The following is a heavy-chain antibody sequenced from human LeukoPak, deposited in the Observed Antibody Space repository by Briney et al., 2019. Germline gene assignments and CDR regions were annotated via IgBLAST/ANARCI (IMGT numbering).Heavy chain of an antibody. CDR2: IYTSGST. J-gene: IGHJ5*02. CDR1: GGSISSYY. Sequence: SETLSLTCTVSGGSISSYYWSWIRQPPGKGLEWIGRIYTSGSTNYNPSLKSRVTMSVDTSKNQFSLKLSSVTAADTAVYYCAREATMVRGYNWFDPWGQGTLVTVSS. D-gene: IGHD3-10*01. V-gene: IGHV4-4*07. CDR3: AREATMVRGYNWFDP.